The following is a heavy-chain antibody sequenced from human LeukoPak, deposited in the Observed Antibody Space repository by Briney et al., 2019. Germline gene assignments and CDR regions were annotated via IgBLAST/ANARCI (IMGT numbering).Heavy chain of an antibody. CDR1: GGTFSSYA. CDR3: ARSTAITMIVVDP. CDR2: IIPIFGIA. Sequence: SVKVSGKASGGTFSSYAISWVRQAPGQGLEWMGRIIPIFGIANYAQKFQGRVTITADKSTSTAYMELSSLRSEDTAVYYCARSTAITMIVVDPWGQGTLVTVSS. D-gene: IGHD3-22*01. J-gene: IGHJ5*02. V-gene: IGHV1-69*04.